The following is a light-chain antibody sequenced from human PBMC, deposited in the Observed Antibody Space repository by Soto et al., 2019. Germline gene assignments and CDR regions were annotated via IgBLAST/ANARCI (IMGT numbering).Light chain of an antibody. J-gene: IGLJ3*02. CDR3: QTWGTGIRV. CDR1: SGHSSYA. CDR2: LNSDGSH. Sequence: QSVLTQPPSASASLGASVKLTCTLSSGHSSYATAWHQQQPEKGPRYLMKLNSDGSHSKGDGIPDRFSGSSSGAERYLTISSLQSEDEADYYCQTWGTGIRVFGGGTKVTVL. V-gene: IGLV4-69*01.